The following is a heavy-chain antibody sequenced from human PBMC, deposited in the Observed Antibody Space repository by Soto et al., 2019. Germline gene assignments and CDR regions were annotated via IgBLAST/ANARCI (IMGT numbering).Heavy chain of an antibody. V-gene: IGHV3-7*03. CDR3: TRDASRDSSARGWFDP. J-gene: IGHJ5*02. Sequence: GGSLRLSCAASGFTFRTFWMSWVRQAPGKGLEWVANIKEDGTEKNYVDSVRGRFTISRDNTKNSLYLQMHSLRVEDTAVYYCTRDASRDSSARGWFDPWGPGTLVTVSS. D-gene: IGHD6-13*01. CDR2: IKEDGTEK. CDR1: GFTFRTFW.